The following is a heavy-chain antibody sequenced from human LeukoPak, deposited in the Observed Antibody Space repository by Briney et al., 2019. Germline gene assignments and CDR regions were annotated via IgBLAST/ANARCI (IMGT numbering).Heavy chain of an antibody. CDR1: GYTFTSYG. V-gene: IGHV1-18*01. CDR2: ISAYNGNT. J-gene: IGHJ4*02. Sequence: GASVKVSCKASGYTFTSYGISWVRQAPGQGLEWMGWISAYNGNTNYAQKLQGRVTMTTDTSTSTAYMELRSLRSDDTAVYYCARDSPVGDIVVVPAAKLFDYWGQETLVTVSS. D-gene: IGHD2-2*01. CDR3: ARDSPVGDIVVVPAAKLFDY.